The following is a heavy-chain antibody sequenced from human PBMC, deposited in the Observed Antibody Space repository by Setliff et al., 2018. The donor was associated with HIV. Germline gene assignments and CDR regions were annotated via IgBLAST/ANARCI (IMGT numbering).Heavy chain of an antibody. V-gene: IGHV4-4*02. CDR1: GGSISSSNW. Sequence: PSETLSLTCAVSGGSISSSNWWSWVRQPPGKGLEWIGEIYHGGSTNYNPSLKSRVTISVDKSKNQFSLKLASVTAADTAVYYCARHDTEYSSYPIDYWGQGNLVTVSS. J-gene: IGHJ4*02. D-gene: IGHD6-6*01. CDR3: ARHDTEYSSYPIDY. CDR2: IYHGGST.